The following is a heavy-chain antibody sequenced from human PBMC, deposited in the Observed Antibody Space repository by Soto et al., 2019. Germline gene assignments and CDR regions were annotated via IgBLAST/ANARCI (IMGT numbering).Heavy chain of an antibody. V-gene: IGHV3-30*18. Sequence: GGSLRLSCAASGFTFSSYGMHWVRQAPGKGLEWVAVISYDGSNKYYADSVKGRFTISRDNSKNTLYLQMNSLRAEDTAVYYCAKDLWRSSGSYYTYYYYYGMDVWGQGTTVTVSS. CDR2: ISYDGSNK. CDR1: GFTFSSYG. J-gene: IGHJ6*02. CDR3: AKDLWRSSGSYYTYYYYYGMDV. D-gene: IGHD3-10*01.